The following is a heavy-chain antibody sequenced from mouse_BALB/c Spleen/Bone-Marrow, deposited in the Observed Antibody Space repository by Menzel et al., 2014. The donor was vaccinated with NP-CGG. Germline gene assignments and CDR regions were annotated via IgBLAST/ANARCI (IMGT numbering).Heavy chain of an antibody. CDR3: ARPRLAY. CDR2: ITPSSGYI. V-gene: IGHV1-7*01. J-gene: IGHJ3*01. Sequence: VQLQQSGAKLAKPGASVKMSCKAPGYTFTSYWMHWIKQRPGQGLEWIGYITPSSGYIEYNQKFKDKATLTADKSSSTAYMQLSSLTSEDSAVYYCARPRLAYWGQGTLVTVSA. D-gene: IGHD3-2*02. CDR1: GYTFTSYW.